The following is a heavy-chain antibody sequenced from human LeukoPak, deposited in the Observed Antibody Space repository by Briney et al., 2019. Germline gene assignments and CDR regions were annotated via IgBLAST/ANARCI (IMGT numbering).Heavy chain of an antibody. CDR2: IYPGDSDT. D-gene: IGHD3-10*01. CDR1: GYSFTSYW. J-gene: IGHJ6*02. Sequence: GESLKISCKGSGYSFTSYWIGWVRQMPGKGLEWMGIIYPGDSDTRYSPSFQGQVTISADKSISTAYLQWSSLKASDTAMYYCASPVQSGYYYYGMDVWGQGTTVTVSS. CDR3: ASPVQSGYYYYGMDV. V-gene: IGHV5-51*01.